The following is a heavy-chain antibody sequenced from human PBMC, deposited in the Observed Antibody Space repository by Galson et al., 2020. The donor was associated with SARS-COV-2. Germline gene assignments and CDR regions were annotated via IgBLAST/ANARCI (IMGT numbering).Heavy chain of an antibody. Sequence: ASVKVSCKASGYSFTNFGISWVRQAPGQGLEWMGWISGNSGKTNYAQKFQGRVTMTTDTSTSTVYMELRSLRSDDTAVYYCARVTVFYYYLDVWGKGTTVTVSS. CDR2: ISGNSGKT. D-gene: IGHD4-4*01. J-gene: IGHJ6*03. V-gene: IGHV1-18*01. CDR3: ARVTVFYYYLDV. CDR1: GYSFTNFG.